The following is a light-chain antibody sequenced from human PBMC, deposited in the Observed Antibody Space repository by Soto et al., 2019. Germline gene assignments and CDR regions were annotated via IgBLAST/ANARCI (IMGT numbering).Light chain of an antibody. J-gene: IGLJ1*01. CDR1: SSDVGRYNY. Sequence: QSALAQPASVSGSPGQSITISCTGTSSDVGRYNYVSWFQQHPGKAPKLMIFDVSNWPSGVSDRFSGSKSGNTASLTISGVQAEDEADYYCSSFTGSSTFVFGTGTKLTVL. CDR2: DVS. CDR3: SSFTGSSTFV. V-gene: IGLV2-14*01.